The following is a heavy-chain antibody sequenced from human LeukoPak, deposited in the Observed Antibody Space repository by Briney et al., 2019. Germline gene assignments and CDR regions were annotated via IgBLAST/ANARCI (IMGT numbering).Heavy chain of an antibody. V-gene: IGHV4-30-2*01. CDR1: GGSISSGDYS. Sequence: SQTLSLTCAVSGGSISSGDYSWSWIRQPPGKGLEWIGYIYHSGSTYYNPSLKSRVTISVDRSKNQFSLKLSSVTAADTAVYYCARGVGYDILTGYRLERRYYFDYWGQGTLVTVSS. CDR2: IYHSGST. D-gene: IGHD3-9*01. J-gene: IGHJ4*02. CDR3: ARGVGYDILTGYRLERRYYFDY.